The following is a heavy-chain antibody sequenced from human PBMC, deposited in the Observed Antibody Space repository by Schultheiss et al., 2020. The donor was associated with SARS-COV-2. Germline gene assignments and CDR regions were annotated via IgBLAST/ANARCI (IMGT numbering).Heavy chain of an antibody. J-gene: IGHJ3*02. D-gene: IGHD6-13*01. CDR1: GYSFTSYW. Sequence: GGSLRLSCKGSGYSFTSYWIGWVRQMPGKGLEWMGIIYPGDSDTRYSPSFQGQVTISADKSISTAYLQWSSLKASDTAMYYCARYIAAHAFDIWGQGTMGTVSS. CDR3: ARYIAAHAFDI. V-gene: IGHV5-51*01. CDR2: IYPGDSDT.